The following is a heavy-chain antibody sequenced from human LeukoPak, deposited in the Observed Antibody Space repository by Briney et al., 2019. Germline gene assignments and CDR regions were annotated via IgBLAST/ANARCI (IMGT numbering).Heavy chain of an antibody. CDR2: MSPNSGNT. Sequence: ASVKVSCKASGYTFTSYDINWVRQATGQGLEWMGWMSPNSGNTGYAQKFQGRVTLTRDTSITTAYMELTSLRSDDTAVYYCARGEYDLLGDYWGQGTLVTVSS. CDR1: GYTFTSYD. CDR3: ARGEYDLLGDY. V-gene: IGHV1-8*01. D-gene: IGHD3-3*02. J-gene: IGHJ4*02.